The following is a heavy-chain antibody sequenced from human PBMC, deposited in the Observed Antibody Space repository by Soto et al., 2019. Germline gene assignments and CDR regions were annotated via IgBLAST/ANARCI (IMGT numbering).Heavy chain of an antibody. D-gene: IGHD6-13*01. Sequence: PSETLSLTCTVSGGSMGNYYWTWIRQPAGKGLEWIGRIYTSGTTNYNPSLKGRLTMLIDTSKNQFSLRLSSVTAADTALYYCARQRTYSSSWYDYWGQGTLVTVSS. J-gene: IGHJ4*02. V-gene: IGHV4-4*07. CDR3: ARQRTYSSSWYDY. CDR2: IYTSGTT. CDR1: GGSMGNYY.